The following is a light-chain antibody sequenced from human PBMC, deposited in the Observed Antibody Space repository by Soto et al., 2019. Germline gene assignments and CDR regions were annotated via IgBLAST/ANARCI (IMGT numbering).Light chain of an antibody. CDR2: GNN. CDR1: SSNIGAGSD. Sequence: QPVLTQPPSVSGAPGQGVTISCTGSSSNIGAGSDVHWYQQLPGSAPTVLIYGNNYRPSGVPDRFSGSKSGTSASLAITGLQAEDEADYYCQSYDSSLSGHVVFGGGTKVTVL. CDR3: QSYDSSLSGHVV. J-gene: IGLJ2*01. V-gene: IGLV1-40*01.